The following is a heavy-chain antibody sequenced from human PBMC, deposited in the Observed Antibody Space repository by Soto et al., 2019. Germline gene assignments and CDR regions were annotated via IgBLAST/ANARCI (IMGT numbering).Heavy chain of an antibody. D-gene: IGHD4-4*01. CDR2: VHPNSGGT. CDR1: GYTFSVYH. J-gene: IGHJ6*02. Sequence: QVHLVQSGAEVKQPGASVKVSCKASGYTFSVYHMHWVRQAPGQGLEWMGWVHPNSGGTNYAQSFEGRVPMTRDTSINTAYMELSRLTSDDTAVYDCAKELQRGMDVWGQGTTVTVSS. CDR3: AKELQRGMDV. V-gene: IGHV1-2*02.